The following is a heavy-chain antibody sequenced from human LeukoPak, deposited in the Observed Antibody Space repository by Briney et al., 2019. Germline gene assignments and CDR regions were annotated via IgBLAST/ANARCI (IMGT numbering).Heavy chain of an antibody. D-gene: IGHD3-10*01. Sequence: SETLSLTCAVYGGSFSGYYWSWIRQPPGKGLEWIGEINHSGSTNYNPSLKSRVTISVDTSKNQFSLKLSSVTAADTAVYYCARAPSWTYYYGSGSRGLDYWGQGTLVTVSS. J-gene: IGHJ4*02. CDR2: INHSGST. CDR1: GGSFSGYY. V-gene: IGHV4-34*01. CDR3: ARAPSWTYYYGSGSRGLDY.